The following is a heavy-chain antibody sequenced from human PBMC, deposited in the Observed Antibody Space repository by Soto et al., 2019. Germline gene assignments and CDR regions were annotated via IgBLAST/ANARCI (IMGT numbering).Heavy chain of an antibody. D-gene: IGHD4-17*01. Sequence: QVQLVQSGAEVKKPGSSVKVSCKASGGTFSSYAISWVRQAPGQGLEWSVGIIPIFGTANYAPKFQGRVTITADKSTSTAYMELRSLRSEDTAVYYCAGTPTTVTTPNPDSWGQGTLVTVSS. CDR2: IIPIFGTA. J-gene: IGHJ4*02. CDR1: GGTFSSYA. V-gene: IGHV1-69*06. CDR3: AGTPTTVTTPNPDS.